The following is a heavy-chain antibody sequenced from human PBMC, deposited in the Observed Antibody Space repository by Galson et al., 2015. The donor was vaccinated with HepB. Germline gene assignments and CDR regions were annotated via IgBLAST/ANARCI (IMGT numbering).Heavy chain of an antibody. CDR2: INQAGGDK. J-gene: IGHJ4*02. V-gene: IGHV3-7*03. CDR3: ARDIGAVGAVAVLDY. CDR1: GFTSSAYW. Sequence: SLRLSCATSGFTSSAYWMNWVRQAPGKGLEWVADINQAGGDKYYGDSVKGRFTISRDNAKNSLFLQMNSLGAEDTAVYCCARDIGAVGAVAVLDYWGQGILVTVA. D-gene: IGHD6-19*01.